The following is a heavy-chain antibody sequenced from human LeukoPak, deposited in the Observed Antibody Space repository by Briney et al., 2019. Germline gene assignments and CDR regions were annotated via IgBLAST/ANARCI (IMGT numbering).Heavy chain of an antibody. CDR2: ISAYNGNA. CDR1: GYTFTSYG. J-gene: IGHJ4*02. V-gene: IGHV1-18*01. Sequence: ASVKVSCKASGYTFTSYGISWVRQAPGQGLEWMGWISAYNGNANYAQKLQGRVTMTTDTSTSTAYMELRSLRSDDTAVYYCARTYSSSSGSDFDYWGQGTLVTVSS. CDR3: ARTYSSSSGSDFDY. D-gene: IGHD6-6*01.